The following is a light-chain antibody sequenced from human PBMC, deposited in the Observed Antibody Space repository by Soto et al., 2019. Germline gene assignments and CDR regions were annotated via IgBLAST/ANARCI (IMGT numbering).Light chain of an antibody. Sequence: DIQMTQSPSSLSASVGDRVTITCRASQGISNFLAWYQQKPGKVPKLLIYGASTLQSGVPSRFXXSGSGTDFTLTISSLQPEDVATYYCQKYNSAPRGVTFGPGTKVDIK. CDR1: QGISNF. CDR2: GAS. V-gene: IGKV1-27*01. J-gene: IGKJ3*01. CDR3: QKYNSAPRGVT.